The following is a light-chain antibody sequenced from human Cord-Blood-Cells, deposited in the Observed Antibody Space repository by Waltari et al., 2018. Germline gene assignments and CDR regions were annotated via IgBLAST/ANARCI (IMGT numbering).Light chain of an antibody. J-gene: IGKJ1*01. CDR1: QSVLYSSNNKNY. CDR2: WAS. V-gene: IGKV4-1*01. Sequence: DIVMTQSPDSLAVSLGERATINCKSSQSVLYSSNNKNYLAWYQQKPGQPPKLLIYWASTWESGVPDRCSGSGSGTDFTLTISSLQAEDVAVYYCQQYYSTPWTFGQGTKVEIK. CDR3: QQYYSTPWT.